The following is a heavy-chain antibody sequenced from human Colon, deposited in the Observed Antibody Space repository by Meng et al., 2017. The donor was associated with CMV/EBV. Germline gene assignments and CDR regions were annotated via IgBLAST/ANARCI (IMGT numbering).Heavy chain of an antibody. V-gene: IGHV3-23*03. D-gene: IGHD2-2*01. CDR1: GFTFSNYA. CDR2: FYSGESTT. Sequence: ESLKISCVASGFTFSNYAMNWVRQVPGKGLEWVSVFYSGESTTSYADSVKGRFTISRDDSKNTVYLQMSDLRVEDTAVYYCAKLGSRQCFDYWGQGTLVTVSS. CDR3: AKLGSRQCFDY. J-gene: IGHJ4*02.